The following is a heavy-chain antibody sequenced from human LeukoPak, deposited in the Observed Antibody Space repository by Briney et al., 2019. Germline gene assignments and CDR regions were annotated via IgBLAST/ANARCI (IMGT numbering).Heavy chain of an antibody. V-gene: IGHV4-39*01. CDR1: GGSISSKSHF. D-gene: IGHD2-2*01. Sequence: PSETLSLTCTVSGGSISSKSHFWGWIRQPPGKELEWIGNTYYSGNTYYNPSLKSRVTISVDTSKNQFSLKLSSVTAADTAVYYCASILGYCSSTSCYYYGMDVWGQGTTVTVSS. CDR2: TYYSGNT. J-gene: IGHJ6*02. CDR3: ASILGYCSSTSCYYYGMDV.